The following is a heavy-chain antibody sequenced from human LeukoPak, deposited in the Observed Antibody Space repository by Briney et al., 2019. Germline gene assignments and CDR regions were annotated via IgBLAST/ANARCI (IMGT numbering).Heavy chain of an antibody. Sequence: ASVKVSCKASGGTFSSYAISWVRQAPGQGLEWMGGIIPIFGTANYAQKFQGRVTITTDESTSTAYMELSSLRSEDTAVYYCARANAQYYYDSSGYYVHWGQGTLVTVSS. V-gene: IGHV1-69*05. CDR1: GGTFSSYA. D-gene: IGHD3-22*01. CDR2: IIPIFGTA. J-gene: IGHJ4*02. CDR3: ARANAQYYYDSSGYYVH.